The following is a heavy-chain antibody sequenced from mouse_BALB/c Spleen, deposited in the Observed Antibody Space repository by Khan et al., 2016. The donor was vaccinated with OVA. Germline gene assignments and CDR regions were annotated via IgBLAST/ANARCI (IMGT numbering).Heavy chain of an antibody. Sequence: QVQLKQSGVELVKPGASVRLSCKASGYTFTSYYLYWVKQRPGQGLEWIGDINPSNGGTNFNEKFKSKATLTVDKSSSTAYIQLNSLTSEDSAVYYCTRSGYGSFAYWGQGTLVTVSA. CDR1: GYTFTSYY. CDR2: INPSNGGT. J-gene: IGHJ3*01. CDR3: TRSGYGSFAY. D-gene: IGHD2-2*01. V-gene: IGHV1S81*02.